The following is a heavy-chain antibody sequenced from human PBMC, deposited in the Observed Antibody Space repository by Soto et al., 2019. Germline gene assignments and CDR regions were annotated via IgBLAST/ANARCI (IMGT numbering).Heavy chain of an antibody. CDR2: IYFSGNT. Sequence: QLHLQESGPGLVKPSETLSLTCTVSGGSTSDNTYYWGWIRQPPGKGLEWIGTIYFSGNTYYNRSLKSRVTISVDTSKNQLALKLCSVTAADTAVYYWATSENWGPIHYWGQGTLVTVSS. CDR3: ATSENWGPIHY. V-gene: IGHV4-39*01. D-gene: IGHD7-27*01. CDR1: GGSTSDNTYY. J-gene: IGHJ4*02.